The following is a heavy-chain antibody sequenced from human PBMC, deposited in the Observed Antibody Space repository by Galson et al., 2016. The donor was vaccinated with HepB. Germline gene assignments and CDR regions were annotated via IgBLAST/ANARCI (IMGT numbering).Heavy chain of an antibody. CDR2: IIPSIGSA. V-gene: IGHV1-69*13. J-gene: IGHJ4*02. CDR1: GGSFSNTA. Sequence: SVKVSCKASGGSFSNTALSWVRQAPGQGLEWMGGIIPSIGSANYAQKFQGRVTITADESTNTLYMEMRGLRSEDTAVYYCAKDRGNDYGVYDSWGQGTLVTVSS. CDR3: AKDRGNDYGVYDS. D-gene: IGHD4-17*01.